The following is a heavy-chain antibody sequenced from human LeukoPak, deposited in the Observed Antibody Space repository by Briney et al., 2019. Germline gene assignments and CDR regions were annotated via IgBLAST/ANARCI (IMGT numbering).Heavy chain of an antibody. CDR1: GFAFNIYE. CDR3: ARDSLHNYGGTGYGYYFDY. V-gene: IGHV3-48*03. D-gene: IGHD4/OR15-4a*01. J-gene: IGHJ4*02. CDR2: ISSSGSLV. Sequence: GGSLRLSCAASGFAFNIYEMIWVRQAPGKEPEWISYISSSGSLVYYADSVKGRFTVSRDNAQKSLCLQMNGLRVEDTAMYYCARDSLHNYGGTGYGYYFDYWGQGTPVTVSS.